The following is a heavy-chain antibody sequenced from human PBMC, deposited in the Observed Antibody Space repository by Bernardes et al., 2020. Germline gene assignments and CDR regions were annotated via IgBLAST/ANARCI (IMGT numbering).Heavy chain of an antibody. Sequence: GASLKISCNGSGYSFTRYWIGWVRPIPGKGLEWMGIIYPGDSDTRYSPSFQGQVTISADKSISTAYLQWSSLKASDTAMYYCARFLGGDMITFGVYWGQGTLVTVSS. J-gene: IGHJ4*02. CDR3: ARFLGGDMITFGVY. D-gene: IGHD3-16*01. CDR2: IYPGDSDT. CDR1: GYSFTRYW. V-gene: IGHV5-51*01.